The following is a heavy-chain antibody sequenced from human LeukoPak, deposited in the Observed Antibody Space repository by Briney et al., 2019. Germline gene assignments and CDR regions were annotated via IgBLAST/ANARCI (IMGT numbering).Heavy chain of an antibody. Sequence: SGPSLRPSCAASGFTFSSYGMHWVRQAPGEGLEWVAVISYDGSNKYYTDSVKGRFTISRDNSKNTLYLQMNSLRAEDTAVYYCAKGIVATIFGLFDPWGQGTLVTVSS. CDR1: GFTFSSYG. J-gene: IGHJ5*02. D-gene: IGHD5-12*01. CDR3: AKGIVATIFGLFDP. V-gene: IGHV3-30*18. CDR2: ISYDGSNK.